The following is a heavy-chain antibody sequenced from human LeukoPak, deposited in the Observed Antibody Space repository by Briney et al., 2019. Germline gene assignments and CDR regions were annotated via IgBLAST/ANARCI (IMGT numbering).Heavy chain of an antibody. CDR1: GASICNHY. CDR3: ARGSTRADDY. D-gene: IGHD6-13*01. CDR2: VHHNGDS. J-gene: IGHJ4*02. Sequence: SETLSLTCTVPGASICNHYWSWIRQSPGKGLEWIGYVHHNGDSNYNPPLKSRVATSIDTSRNQFSLTLYSVSAADTAVYYCARGSTRADDYWGQGILVTVSS. V-gene: IGHV4-59*11.